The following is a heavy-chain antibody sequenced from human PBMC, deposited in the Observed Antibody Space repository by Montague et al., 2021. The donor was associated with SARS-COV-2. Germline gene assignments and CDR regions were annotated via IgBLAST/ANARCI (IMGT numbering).Heavy chain of an antibody. Sequence: SLRLSCAASGFTFSSYEMNWVRQAPGKGLEWVSYISSSGSTIYYADSVKDRFTISRDNAKNSLYLQMNSLRAEDTAVYYCAATSGDIVVVVAAYYGMDVWGQGTTVTVSS. CDR1: GFTFSSYE. V-gene: IGHV3-48*03. D-gene: IGHD2-15*01. CDR2: ISSSGSTI. CDR3: AATSGDIVVVVAAYYGMDV. J-gene: IGHJ6*02.